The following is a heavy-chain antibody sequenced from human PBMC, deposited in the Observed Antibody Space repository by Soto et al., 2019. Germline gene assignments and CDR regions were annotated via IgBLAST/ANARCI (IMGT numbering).Heavy chain of an antibody. CDR1: GYTFTSYG. V-gene: IGHV1-18*01. D-gene: IGHD3-22*01. CDR2: ISAYNGNT. J-gene: IGHJ4*02. Sequence: QVQLVQSGAEVKKPGASVKVSCKASGYTFTSYGISWVRQAPGQGLEWMGWISAYNGNTNYAQKLQGRVTMTTDTPTSSASMELRSLRSDDRAGYCCARSGYWGGEGDYWGQGTLVTVSS. CDR3: ARSGYWGGEGDY.